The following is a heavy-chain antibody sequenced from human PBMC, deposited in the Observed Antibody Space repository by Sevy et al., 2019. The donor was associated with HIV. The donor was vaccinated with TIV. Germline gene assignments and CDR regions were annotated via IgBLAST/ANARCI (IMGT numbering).Heavy chain of an antibody. CDR2: IFQSGAT. D-gene: IGHD6-13*01. V-gene: IGHV4-30-2*01. CDR1: GGSISSGGYS. CDR3: ARGRAGDTSNWYGAFDV. Sequence: SETLSLTCAVSGGSISSGGYSWNWIRQPPGKGLEWIGYIFQSGATYYIPSRQSRVSISVDMSKNQFSLNLRSVTVADTAVYYCARGRAGDTSNWYGAFDVWGQGTTVTVSS. J-gene: IGHJ3*01.